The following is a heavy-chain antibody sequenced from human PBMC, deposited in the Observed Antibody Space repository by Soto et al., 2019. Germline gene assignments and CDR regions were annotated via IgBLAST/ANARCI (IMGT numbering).Heavy chain of an antibody. CDR2: IYYTGTT. J-gene: IGHJ5*02. CDR3: ARGALNWLDP. Sequence: SETLSLTCTVSGGSISNSYWTWIRQPPGKGLEWIGYIYYTGTTSYNPSLKSRVTISVDTSKNQFSLRLKSVTAADTALYYCARGALNWLDPWGQGTLVTVSS. V-gene: IGHV4-59*01. CDR1: GGSISNSY.